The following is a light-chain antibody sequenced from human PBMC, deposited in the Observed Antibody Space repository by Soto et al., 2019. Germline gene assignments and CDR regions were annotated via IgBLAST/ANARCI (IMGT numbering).Light chain of an antibody. CDR1: QTISTW. CDR2: KAS. J-gene: IGKJ4*01. V-gene: IGKV1-5*03. CDR3: QQYSTYPSLT. Sequence: DIQVTQSPPTLSASVGDRVTITCRASQTISTWMAWYQQKPGKAPKLLIYKASVLESGVPSRFSGSGSGTEFTLTISGLQPDDFATYFCQQYSTYPSLTFGGGTKVDIK.